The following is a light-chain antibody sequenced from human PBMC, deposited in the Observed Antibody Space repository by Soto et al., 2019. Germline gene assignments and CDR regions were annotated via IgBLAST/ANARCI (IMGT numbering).Light chain of an antibody. J-gene: IGKJ4*01. V-gene: IGKV3-15*01. CDR1: QSVSSK. Sequence: ERVMTQSPDTLSVSPGEIATLSCRAIQSVSSKVAWYQHKPGQAPRLLIYGASTRVTDIPARFSGSGSGTEFTLTISSLQAEDFALYYCKQDNNWPLVTFRGGTKVEIK. CDR3: KQDNNWPLVT. CDR2: GAS.